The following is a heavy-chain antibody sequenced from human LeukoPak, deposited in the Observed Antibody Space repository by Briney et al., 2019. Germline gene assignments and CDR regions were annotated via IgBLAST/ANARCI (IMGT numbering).Heavy chain of an antibody. V-gene: IGHV3-21*01. Sequence: PGGSLRLSCAASGFTFSSYSMNWVRQAPGKGLEWVSSISSSSSYIYYADSVKGRFTISRDNAKNSLYLQMNSLRAEDTAVYYCARSTVTKEAADYWGQGTLVTVSS. CDR1: GFTFSSYS. J-gene: IGHJ4*02. D-gene: IGHD4-17*01. CDR3: ARSTVTKEAADY. CDR2: ISSSSSYI.